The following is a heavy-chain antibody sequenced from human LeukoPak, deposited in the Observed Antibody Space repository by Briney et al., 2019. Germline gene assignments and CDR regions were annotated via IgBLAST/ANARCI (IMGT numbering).Heavy chain of an antibody. D-gene: IGHD5-12*01. CDR2: ITSGGRAI. V-gene: IGHV3-11*01. J-gene: IGHJ4*02. CDR3: ASDIVATSGDF. Sequence: GGSLRLSCAASGFTFSDFYMSWIRQAPGKGLERVSYITSGGRAIYYADSVQGRFTISRDNARNSLYLQMNGLRAEDTAVYYCASDIVATSGDFWGQGTLVTVSS. CDR1: GFTFSDFY.